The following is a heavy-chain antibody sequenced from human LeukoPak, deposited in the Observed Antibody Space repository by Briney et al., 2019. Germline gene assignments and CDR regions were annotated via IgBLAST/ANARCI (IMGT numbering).Heavy chain of an antibody. CDR2: IYYSGST. Sequence: SETLSLTCTVSGGSISSSYSYWGWIRQPPGKGLEWIGNIYYSGSTYYSPSLTSRVTVSVDTSENQFSLKLSSVTAADTAVYYCASSSSSFDYWGQGTLVTVSS. D-gene: IGHD6-6*01. CDR1: GGSISSSYSY. V-gene: IGHV4-39*07. J-gene: IGHJ4*02. CDR3: ASSSSSFDY.